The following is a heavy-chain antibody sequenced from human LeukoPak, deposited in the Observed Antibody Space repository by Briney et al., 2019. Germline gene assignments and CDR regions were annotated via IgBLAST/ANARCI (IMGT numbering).Heavy chain of an antibody. Sequence: PETLSLTCTVSGGFISSYYWSWIRQPPGKGLEWIGYIYYSGSTNYNPSLKSRVTISVDTSKNQFSLKLSSVTAADTAVYYCARYPQVIAAAVPGWYFDLWDRGTLVTVSS. CDR1: GGFISSYY. CDR3: ARYPQVIAAAVPGWYFDL. D-gene: IGHD6-13*01. V-gene: IGHV4-59*01. J-gene: IGHJ2*01. CDR2: IYYSGST.